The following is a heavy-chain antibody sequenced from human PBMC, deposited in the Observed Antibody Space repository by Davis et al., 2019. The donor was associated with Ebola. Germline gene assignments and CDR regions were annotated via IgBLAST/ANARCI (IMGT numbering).Heavy chain of an antibody. J-gene: IGHJ3*02. Sequence: KVSCKGSGYSFTSYWIGWVRQMPGKGLEWMGIIYPGDSDTRYSPSFQGQVTISADKSISTAYLQWSSLKASDTAMYYCARTRWDEDDAFDIWGQGTMVTVSS. V-gene: IGHV5-51*01. D-gene: IGHD1-26*01. CDR3: ARTRWDEDDAFDI. CDR1: GYSFTSYW. CDR2: IYPGDSDT.